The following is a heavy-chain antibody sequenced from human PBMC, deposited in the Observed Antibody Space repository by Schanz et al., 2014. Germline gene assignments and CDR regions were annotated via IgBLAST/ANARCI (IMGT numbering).Heavy chain of an antibody. CDR2: VNTDGGGK. J-gene: IGHJ4*02. V-gene: IGHV3-7*03. D-gene: IGHD2-2*01. CDR3: AAHETLSTTACYPS. Sequence: VQLVESGGGLVKPGGSLRLSCAASGFTFSDYCMVWIRQAPGKGLEWVASVNTDGGGKFYVDSVKGRFTIFRDNAKDSLYLQMTGLRAEDTAVYYCAAHETLSTTACYPSWGQGTLVAVSS. CDR1: GFTFSDYC.